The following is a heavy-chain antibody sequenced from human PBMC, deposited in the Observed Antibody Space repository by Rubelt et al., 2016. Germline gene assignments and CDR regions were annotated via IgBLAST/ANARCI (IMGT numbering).Heavy chain of an antibody. V-gene: IGHV2-5*02. Sequence: QITLKESGPTLVKPTQTLTLTCTSSGFPLSTSGVGVVWIRQPPGKALEWLALIFWDDDKRYSPSLKSRLTITKDTSKNQVVLTMTNMDPVDTATYYCAHMLLRTSYYSYMDVWGIGTTVTVSS. CDR1: GFPLSTSGVG. CDR2: IFWDDDK. J-gene: IGHJ6*03. CDR3: AHMLLRTSYYSYMDV.